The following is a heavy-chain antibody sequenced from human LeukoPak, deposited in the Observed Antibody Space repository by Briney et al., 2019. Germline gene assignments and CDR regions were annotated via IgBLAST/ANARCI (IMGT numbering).Heavy chain of an antibody. CDR2: ISGSGGRT. CDR3: ANRPKRIGAAAGTG. CDR1: GYTFHSYA. V-gene: IGHV3-23*01. D-gene: IGHD6-13*01. Sequence: PGGSLRLPCAVSGYTFHSYAMSWVRQAPGKGLEGVSAISGSGGRTYYADSVKGRFTISRENSKNTLYLQKNSLRAEDTAVYYCANRPKRIGAAAGTGWGQRTLVTVSS. J-gene: IGHJ4*02.